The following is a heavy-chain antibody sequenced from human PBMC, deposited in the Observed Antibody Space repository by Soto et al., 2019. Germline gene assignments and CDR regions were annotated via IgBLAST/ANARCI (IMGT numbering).Heavy chain of an antibody. CDR2: ISGSGGST. V-gene: IGHV3-23*01. Sequence: GGSLRLSCAASGFTFSSYAMSWVRQAPGKGLEWVSAISGSGGSTYYADSVKGRFTISRDNSKNTLYLQMNSLRAEDTAVYYRAKEDIVLMVYAKYYFDYWGQGTLVTVSS. CDR1: GFTFSSYA. D-gene: IGHD2-8*01. CDR3: AKEDIVLMVYAKYYFDY. J-gene: IGHJ4*02.